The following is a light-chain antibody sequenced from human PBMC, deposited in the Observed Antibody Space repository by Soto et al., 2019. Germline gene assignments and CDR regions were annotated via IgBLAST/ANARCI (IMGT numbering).Light chain of an antibody. V-gene: IGKV3-20*01. J-gene: IGKJ4*01. CDR3: HQYASSPLT. Sequence: ELVLTQSPGTLSLSPGERATLSCRASQSVGKNFLAWYQQQPGQAPRRRIYDASSRATGIPDRFSVSGSGTDFTLTISRLEPDDFAVYHCHQYASSPLTFGGGTKVDIK. CDR1: QSVGKNF. CDR2: DAS.